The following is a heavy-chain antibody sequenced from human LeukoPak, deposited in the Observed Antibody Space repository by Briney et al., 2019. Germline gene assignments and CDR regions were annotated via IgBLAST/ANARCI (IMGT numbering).Heavy chain of an antibody. J-gene: IGHJ1*01. V-gene: IGHV3-30*02. CDR3: AQDRAALTTGGYFEY. D-gene: IGHD4-17*01. CDR2: IRYDGSEK. CDR1: GFSFSSFT. Sequence: GGSLRLSCAASGFSFSSFTMHKVRQAPGKGLEWVAFIRYDGSEKYHADSVKGRLTISRDNSKKTLYLQMNSLRGEDTAVYYCAQDRAALTTGGYFEYWGQGAPVIVSS.